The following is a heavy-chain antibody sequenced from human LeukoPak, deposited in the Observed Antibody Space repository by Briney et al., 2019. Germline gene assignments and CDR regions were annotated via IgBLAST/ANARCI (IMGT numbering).Heavy chain of an antibody. D-gene: IGHD3-22*01. J-gene: IGHJ3*02. Sequence: SETLSLTCTVSGGSISSYYWSWIRQPPGKGLEWIGEINHSGSTNYNPSLKSRVTISVDTSRNQFSLKLSSVTAADTAVYYCARGGRLTMIVVVPRAFDIWGQGTMVTVSS. CDR1: GGSISSYY. V-gene: IGHV4-34*01. CDR3: ARGGRLTMIVVVPRAFDI. CDR2: INHSGST.